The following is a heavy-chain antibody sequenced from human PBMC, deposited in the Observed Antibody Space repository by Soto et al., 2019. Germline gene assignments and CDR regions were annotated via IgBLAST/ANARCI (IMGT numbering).Heavy chain of an antibody. CDR2: IYSGGNT. J-gene: IGHJ4*02. CDR3: ARGERWLQLLGY. Sequence: GGSLRLSCAASGFTVSSNYMSWVRQAPGKGLEWVSIIYSGGNTYYADSVKGRFTISRDDSKNTLYLQMNSLRAEDTAVYYCARGERWLQLLGYWGQGTLVTV. V-gene: IGHV3-53*01. D-gene: IGHD5-12*01. CDR1: GFTVSSNY.